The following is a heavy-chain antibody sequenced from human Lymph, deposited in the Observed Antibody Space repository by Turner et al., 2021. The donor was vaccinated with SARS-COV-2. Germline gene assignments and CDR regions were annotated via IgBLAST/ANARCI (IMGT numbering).Heavy chain of an antibody. V-gene: IGHV4-30-4*01. CDR2: IYYSGST. Sequence: QVQLQESGPGLVKPLQTLSLTCSVSGCSISSGDYYWSWIRQPPGKGLEWIGYIYYSGSTYYNPSLKSRVTISVDTSKNQFSLKLSSVTAADTAVYYCARVVVLRRAYFDYWGQGTLVTVSS. J-gene: IGHJ4*02. CDR1: GCSISSGDYY. CDR3: ARVVVLRRAYFDY. D-gene: IGHD2-8*01.